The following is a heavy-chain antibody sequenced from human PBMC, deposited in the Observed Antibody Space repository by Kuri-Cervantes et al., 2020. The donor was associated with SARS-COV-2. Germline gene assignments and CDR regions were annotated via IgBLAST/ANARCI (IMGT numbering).Heavy chain of an antibody. J-gene: IGHJ4*02. D-gene: IGHD3-3*01. CDR2: IIPIFGTS. Sequence: SVKVSCKAAGGTFSSYAISWVRQAPGQGLEWMGGIIPIFGTSNYAQKFQVRVTITTDESTSTAYMELSSLRSEDTAVYYCARDHYDFWSGYFFDYWGQGTLVTVSS. CDR1: GGTFSSYA. CDR3: ARDHYDFWSGYFFDY. V-gene: IGHV1-69*05.